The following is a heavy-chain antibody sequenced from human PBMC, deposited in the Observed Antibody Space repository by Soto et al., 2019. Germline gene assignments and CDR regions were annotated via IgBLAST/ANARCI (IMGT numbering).Heavy chain of an antibody. CDR2: ICSSGGT. Sequence: SETLSLTCSVSGGFISSCDYYWGWIRQPPGKSLEYMGVICSSGGTIYNPSLKSRVIISVDMSKSQFSLTLTSVTAADTAIYYCASLYNGGTSQRLDYCGPGAHDTGSS. CDR3: ASLYNGGTSQRLDY. V-gene: IGHV4-39*01. CDR1: GGFISSCDYY. D-gene: IGHD1-1*01. J-gene: IGHJ4*01.